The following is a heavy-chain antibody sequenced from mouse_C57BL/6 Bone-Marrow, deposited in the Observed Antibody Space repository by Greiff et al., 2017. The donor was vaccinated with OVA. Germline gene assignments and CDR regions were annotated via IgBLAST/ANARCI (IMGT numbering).Heavy chain of an antibody. CDR2: IDPETGGT. CDR1: GYTFTDYE. CDR3: TRSMGWDY. V-gene: IGHV1-15*01. Sequence: VQRVESGAELVRPGASVTLSCKASGYTFTDYEMHWVKQTPVHGLEWIGAIDPETGGTAYNQKFKGKAILTADKSSSTAYMELRSLTSEDSAVYYCTRSMGWDYWGQGTTLTVSS. D-gene: IGHD2-3*01. J-gene: IGHJ2*01.